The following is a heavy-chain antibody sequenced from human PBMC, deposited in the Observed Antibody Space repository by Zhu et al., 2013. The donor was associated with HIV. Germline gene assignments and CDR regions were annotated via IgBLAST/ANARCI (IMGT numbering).Heavy chain of an antibody. J-gene: IGHJ6*04. CDR1: GGTFSSYA. D-gene: IGHD3-10*01. CDR3: ARDLHYGSGSYVYYYYGMDV. V-gene: IGHV1-69*06. CDR2: IIPIFGTA. Sequence: QVQLVQSGAEVKKPGSSVKVSCKASGGTFSSYAISWVRQAPGQGLEWMGGIIPIFGTANYAQKFQGRVTITADKSTSTAYMELSSLRSEDTAVYYCARDLHYGSGSYVYYYYGMDVWAEGTRSPSPQ.